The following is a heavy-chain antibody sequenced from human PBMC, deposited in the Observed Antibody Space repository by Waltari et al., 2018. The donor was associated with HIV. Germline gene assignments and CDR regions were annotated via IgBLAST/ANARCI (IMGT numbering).Heavy chain of an antibody. V-gene: IGHV3-48*01. D-gene: IGHD3-22*01. CDR3: ARETYYYDSSGPYFDY. Sequence: EVQLVESGGGLVQPGGSLRLSCAASGFTFTSYGMNWVRQAPGKGLEWFSFISSSSSTIYYADSVKGRFTISRDNAKNSLYLQMNSLRAEDTVVYYCARETYYYDSSGPYFDYWGQGTLVTVSS. CDR1: GFTFTSYG. J-gene: IGHJ4*02. CDR2: ISSSSSTI.